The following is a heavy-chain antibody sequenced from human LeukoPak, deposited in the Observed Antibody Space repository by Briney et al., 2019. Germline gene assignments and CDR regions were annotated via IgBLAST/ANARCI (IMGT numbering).Heavy chain of an antibody. V-gene: IGHV3-21*01. J-gene: IGHJ4*02. CDR1: GFTFSSYS. Sequence: GGSLRLSCAASGFTFSSYSMNWVRQAPGKGLEWVSSISSSSSYIYYADSVKGRFTISRDNAKNSLYLQMNSLRAEDTAVYYCARDRYYYDSSGYYEGSIDYWGQGTLVTVSS. D-gene: IGHD3-22*01. CDR2: ISSSSSYI. CDR3: ARDRYYYDSSGYYEGSIDY.